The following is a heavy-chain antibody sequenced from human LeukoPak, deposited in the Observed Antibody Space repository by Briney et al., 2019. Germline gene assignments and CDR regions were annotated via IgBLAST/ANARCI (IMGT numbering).Heavy chain of an antibody. V-gene: IGHV3-23*01. CDR1: GFTFSSYA. CDR3: AKTNGYSNTWYVT. D-gene: IGHD6-13*01. Sequence: PGGSLRLSCAASGFTFSSYAMSWVRQAPGKGLEWVSGISGTGDRTYYADSVKGRFTISRDSSESTLYLQMNSLRAEDTAVYYCAKTNGYSNTWYVTWGQGTLVTVSS. J-gene: IGHJ5*02. CDR2: ISGTGDRT.